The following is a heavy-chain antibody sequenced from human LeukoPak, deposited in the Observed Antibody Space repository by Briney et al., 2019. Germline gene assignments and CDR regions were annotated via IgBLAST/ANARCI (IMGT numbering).Heavy chain of an antibody. J-gene: IGHJ5*02. CDR1: GGSISSSSYY. V-gene: IGHV4-39*01. D-gene: IGHD2-2*01. CDR3: ARIPSIVVVPAAIRWFDP. CDR2: IYYSGST. Sequence: SETLSLTCTVSGGSISSSSYYWGWIRQPPGKGLEWIGSIYYSGSTYYNPSLKSRVTISVDTSKNQFSLKLSSVTAADTAVYYCARIPSIVVVPAAIRWFDPWGQGTLVTVSS.